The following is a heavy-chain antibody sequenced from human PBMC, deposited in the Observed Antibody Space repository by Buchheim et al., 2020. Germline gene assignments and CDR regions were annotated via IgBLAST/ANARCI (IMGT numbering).Heavy chain of an antibody. CDR2: INSDGSST. CDR1: GFTFSSYW. J-gene: IGHJ3*02. D-gene: IGHD3-22*01. CDR3: ARGSRGYYDSSGYYYQGGAFDI. V-gene: IGHV3-74*01. Sequence: EVQLVESGGGLVQPGGSLRLSCAASGFTFSSYWMHWVRQAPGKGLVWVSRINSDGSSTSYADSVKGRFTISRDNAKNTLYLQMNSLRAEDTAVYYCARGSRGYYDSSGYYYQGGAFDIWGQGT.